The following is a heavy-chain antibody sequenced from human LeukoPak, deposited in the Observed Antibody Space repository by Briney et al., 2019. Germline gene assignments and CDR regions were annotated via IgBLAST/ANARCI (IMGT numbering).Heavy chain of an antibody. D-gene: IGHD6-19*01. CDR3: ARDRIAVALFYP. CDR1: GGSFSGYY. CDR2: INHSGST. J-gene: IGHJ5*02. V-gene: IGHV4-34*01. Sequence: SETLSLTCAVYGGSFSGYYWSWIRQPPGKGLDWIGEINHSGSTNYNPPLKSRVTISVDTSKTQFSLKLSSVTAAATAGDSCARDRIAVALFYPWGQGTLVTVSS.